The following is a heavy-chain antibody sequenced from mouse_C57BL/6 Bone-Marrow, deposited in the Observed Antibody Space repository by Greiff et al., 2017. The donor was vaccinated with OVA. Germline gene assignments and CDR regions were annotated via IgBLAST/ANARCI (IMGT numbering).Heavy chain of an antibody. CDR2: ISDGGSYT. CDR3: ARDDDYDDGFDY. V-gene: IGHV5-4*01. CDR1: GFTFSSYA. J-gene: IGHJ2*01. D-gene: IGHD2-4*01. Sequence: EVKLMESGGGLVKPGGSLKPSCAASGFTFSSYAMSWVRPTPEKRLEWVATISDGGSYTYYPDNVKGRFTISRDNAKNNLYLQMSHLKSEDTAMYYCARDDDYDDGFDYWGQGTTLTVSS.